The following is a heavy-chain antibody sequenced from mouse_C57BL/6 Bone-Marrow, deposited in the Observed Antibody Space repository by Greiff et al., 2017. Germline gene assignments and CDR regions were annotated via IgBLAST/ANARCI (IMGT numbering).Heavy chain of an antibody. J-gene: IGHJ2*01. CDR3: ASYWDGGDY. CDR2: IYPSDSET. D-gene: IGHD4-1*01. V-gene: IGHV1-61*01. Sequence: VQLQQPGAELVRPGSSVKLSCKASGYTFTSYWMDWVKQRPGQGLEWIGNIYPSDSETHYNQKFKDKATLTVDKSSSTAYMQLSSLTSEDSAVYYCASYWDGGDYWGQGTTLTVSS. CDR1: GYTFTSYW.